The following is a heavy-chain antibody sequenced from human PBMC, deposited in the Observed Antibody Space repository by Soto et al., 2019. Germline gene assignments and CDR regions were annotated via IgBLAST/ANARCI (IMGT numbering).Heavy chain of an antibody. CDR1: GYTFTSYD. J-gene: IGHJ4*02. CDR3: ARLFPVRRGSGSDY. Sequence: QVQVVQSGAEVKKPGASVKVSCKASGYTFTSYDIHWVRQATGQGLEWMGWMNPYSGNIGYAREFQGRVTMTRNTSISTAYMELSRLRSEDTAIYYCARLFPVRRGSGSDYWGQGTLVTVSS. CDR2: MNPYSGNI. D-gene: IGHD1-26*01. V-gene: IGHV1-8*01.